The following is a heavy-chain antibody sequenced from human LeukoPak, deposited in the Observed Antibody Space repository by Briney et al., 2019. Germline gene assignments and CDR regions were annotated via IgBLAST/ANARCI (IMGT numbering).Heavy chain of an antibody. Sequence: PGGSLRLSCAASGFTFSSYSMNWVRQAPGKGLEWVSYISSSSSTIYYADSVKGRFTISRDNAKNSLYLQMNSLRAEDTAVYYCARGTRGNAYSGQGTLVTVSS. CDR3: ARGTRGNAY. D-gene: IGHD3-10*01. CDR1: GFTFSSYS. J-gene: IGHJ4*02. CDR2: ISSSSSTI. V-gene: IGHV3-48*01.